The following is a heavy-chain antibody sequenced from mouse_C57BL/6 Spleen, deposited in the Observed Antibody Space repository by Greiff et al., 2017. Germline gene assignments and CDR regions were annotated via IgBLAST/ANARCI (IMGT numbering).Heavy chain of an antibody. CDR1: GYTFTESP. CDR2: FYPGSGSI. V-gene: IGHV1-62-2*01. J-gene: IGHJ2*01. Sequence: QVQLQQSGAELVKPGASVQLSCKASGYTFTESPIHWVKQRSGQGLEWIGWFYPGSGSIKYNEKFKDKATLTADKSSSTVYMELSRLTSEDSAVYFCARHEEKIYYDYEGFDYWGQGTTLTVSS. CDR3: ARHEEKIYYDYEGFDY. D-gene: IGHD2-4*01.